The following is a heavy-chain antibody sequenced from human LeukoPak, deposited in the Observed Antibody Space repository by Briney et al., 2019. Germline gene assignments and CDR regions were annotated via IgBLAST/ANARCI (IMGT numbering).Heavy chain of an antibody. CDR1: GFTFSSYA. CDR2: ISYDGSNK. Sequence: GGSLRLSCAASGFTFSSYAMHWVRQAPGKGLEWVAVISYDGSNKYYADSVKGRFTISRHNSKNTLYLQMNSLRAEDTAVYYCASGTGVANFDYWGQGTLVTVSS. D-gene: IGHD3-3*01. J-gene: IGHJ4*02. CDR3: ASGTGVANFDY. V-gene: IGHV3-30*04.